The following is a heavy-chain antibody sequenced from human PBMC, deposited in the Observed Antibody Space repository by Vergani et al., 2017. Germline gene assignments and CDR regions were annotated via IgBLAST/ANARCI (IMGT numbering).Heavy chain of an antibody. Sequence: EVQLVQSGAEVKKPGESLKTSCKGSGSSFTSYWIGWVRQMPGKGLEWMGIIYPGDSDTRYSPSFQGQVTISADKSISTAYLQWSSLKASDTAMYYCARRMGRGGSLLNAFDIWGQGTMVTVSS. CDR3: ARRMGRGGSLLNAFDI. D-gene: IGHD2-15*01. J-gene: IGHJ3*02. V-gene: IGHV5-51*01. CDR2: IYPGDSDT. CDR1: GSSFTSYW.